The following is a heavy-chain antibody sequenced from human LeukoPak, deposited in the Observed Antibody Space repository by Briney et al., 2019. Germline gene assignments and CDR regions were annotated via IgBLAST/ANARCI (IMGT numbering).Heavy chain of an antibody. J-gene: IGHJ5*02. CDR3: AKDNPDYGGSP. Sequence: QAGGSLRLSCAASGFTFSDYYMSWVRQAPGKGLEWVSAISGSGGSTYYADSVKGRFTISRDNSKNTLYLQMNSLRAEDTAVYYCAKDNPDYGGSPWGQGTLVTVSS. V-gene: IGHV3-23*01. CDR2: ISGSGGST. D-gene: IGHD4-23*01. CDR1: GFTFSDYY.